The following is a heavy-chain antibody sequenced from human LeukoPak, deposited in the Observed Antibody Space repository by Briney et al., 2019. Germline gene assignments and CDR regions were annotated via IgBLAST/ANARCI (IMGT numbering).Heavy chain of an antibody. CDR1: CFSFSSYA. CDR2: ISGSSGTI. Sequence: PAGSLRLSCAASCFSFSSYAMSWVRQPPRKRLEWVSAISGSSGTIYYAVPVKGGFTISRDNSKNTLFLQMNSVRAEDTAVYFCAKDRQEWGLFDSWGEGSLVTVSS. CDR3: AKDRQEWGLFDS. V-gene: IGHV3-23*01. J-gene: IGHJ4*02. D-gene: IGHD1-26*01.